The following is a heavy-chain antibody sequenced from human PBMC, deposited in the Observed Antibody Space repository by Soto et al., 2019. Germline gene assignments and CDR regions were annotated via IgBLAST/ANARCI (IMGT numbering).Heavy chain of an antibody. CDR2: ISSSSSYI. J-gene: IGHJ6*02. Sequence: GGSLRLSCAASGFTFSSYSMNWVRQAPGKGLEWVSSISSSSSYIYYADSVKGRFTISRDNAKNSLYLQMSSLRAEDTAVYYCARAGGLRFLEWLSGVNGMDVWGQGTTVTVSS. CDR1: GFTFSSYS. D-gene: IGHD3-3*01. CDR3: ARAGGLRFLEWLSGVNGMDV. V-gene: IGHV3-21*01.